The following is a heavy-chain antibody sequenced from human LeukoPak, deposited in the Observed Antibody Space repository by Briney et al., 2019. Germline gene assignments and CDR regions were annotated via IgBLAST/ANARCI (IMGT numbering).Heavy chain of an antibody. Sequence: GASVRVSCKASGGTYSSHAISWVRQAPGQWLEWMGWIIPIFGTANYAQKFQGRVTITADESTSTAYMELSSLRSEDTAVYYCARVVVPAATSIYHGMDVWGQGTTVTVSS. D-gene: IGHD2-2*01. CDR2: IIPIFGTA. V-gene: IGHV1-69*13. J-gene: IGHJ6*02. CDR3: ARVVVPAATSIYHGMDV. CDR1: GGTYSSHA.